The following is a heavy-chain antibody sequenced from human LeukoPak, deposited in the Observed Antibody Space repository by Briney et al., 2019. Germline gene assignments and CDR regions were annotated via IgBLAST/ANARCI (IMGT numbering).Heavy chain of an antibody. Sequence: PSETLSLTCAVYGGSFSGYYWSWIRQPPGKGLEWIGYIYYSGSTYYNPSLKSRVTISVDTSKNQFSLKLSSVTAADTAVYYCARGDSAYDAFDIWGQGTMVTVSS. D-gene: IGHD3-16*01. CDR1: GGSFSGYY. CDR3: ARGDSAYDAFDI. J-gene: IGHJ3*02. CDR2: IYYSGST. V-gene: IGHV4-34*09.